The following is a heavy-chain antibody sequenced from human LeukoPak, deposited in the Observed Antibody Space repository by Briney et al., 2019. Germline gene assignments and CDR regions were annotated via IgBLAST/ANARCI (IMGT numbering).Heavy chain of an antibody. CDR3: ARGNGEGTKDYGDYAWFDP. CDR2: INTNTGNP. J-gene: IGHJ5*02. V-gene: IGHV7-4-1*02. CDR1: GYIFSELS. Sequence: ASVKVSCKVSGYIFSELSMHWVRQAPGQGLEWMGWINTNTGNPTYAQGFTGRFVFSLDTSVSTAYLQISSLKAEDTAMYYCARGNGEGTKDYGDYAWFDPWGQGTLVTVSS. D-gene: IGHD4-17*01.